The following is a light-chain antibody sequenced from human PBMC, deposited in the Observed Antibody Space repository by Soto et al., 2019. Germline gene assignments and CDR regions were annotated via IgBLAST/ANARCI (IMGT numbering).Light chain of an antibody. CDR3: QQYGNSPPET. CDR1: QSISSW. V-gene: IGKV1-5*03. CDR2: KAS. J-gene: IGKJ5*01. Sequence: DVHMTQSPSTLSASVGDRVTITCRASQSISSWLAWYQQKPGKAPKLLIYKASSLESGVPSRFSGSGSGTEFTLTISSLQPDDFAVYYCQQYGNSPPETFGQGTRLEIK.